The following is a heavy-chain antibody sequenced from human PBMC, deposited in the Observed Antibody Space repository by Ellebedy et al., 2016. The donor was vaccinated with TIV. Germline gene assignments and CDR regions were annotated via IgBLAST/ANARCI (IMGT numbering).Heavy chain of an antibody. CDR3: ARRQYDFWSGFFDY. D-gene: IGHD3-3*01. CDR2: IYYSGST. V-gene: IGHV4-34*01. CDR1: GGSFSGYY. Sequence: SETLSLXXAVYGGSFSGYYWSWIRQPPGKGLEWIGSIYYSGSTYYNPSLKSRVTISVDTSKNQFSLKLSSVTAADTAVYYCARRQYDFWSGFFDYWGQGTLVTVSS. J-gene: IGHJ4*02.